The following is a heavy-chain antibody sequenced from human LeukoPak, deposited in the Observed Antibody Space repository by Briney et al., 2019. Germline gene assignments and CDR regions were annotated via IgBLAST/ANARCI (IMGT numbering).Heavy chain of an antibody. J-gene: IGHJ4*02. CDR1: GYTFTGYY. V-gene: IGHV1-2*06. CDR3: ARDKGVYSSSWYYFDY. D-gene: IGHD6-13*01. Sequence: ASVKASCKASGYTFTGYYMHWVRQAPGQGLEWMGRINPNSGGTNYAHKFQGRVTMTRDTSISTAYMELSRLRSDDTAVYYCARDKGVYSSSWYYFDYWGQGTLVTVSS. CDR2: INPNSGGT.